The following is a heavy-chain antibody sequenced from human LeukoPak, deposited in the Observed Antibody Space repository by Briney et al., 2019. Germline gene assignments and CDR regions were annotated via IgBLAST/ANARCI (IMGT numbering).Heavy chain of an antibody. CDR2: IRSKSHDYAT. Sequence: GGSLRLSCAASGFTFSGSSIHWVRQASGTGLEWVGCIRSKSHDYATVYAASVKGRLTISRDDSKNTAYLQMNSLKTEDTAVYYCTRLGGDYVGENYWGQGTLVTVSS. CDR1: GFTFSGSS. D-gene: IGHD4-17*01. V-gene: IGHV3-73*01. J-gene: IGHJ4*02. CDR3: TRLGGDYVGENY.